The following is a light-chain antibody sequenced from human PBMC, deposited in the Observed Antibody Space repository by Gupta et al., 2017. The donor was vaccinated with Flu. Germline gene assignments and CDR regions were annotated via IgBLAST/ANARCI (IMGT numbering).Light chain of an antibody. V-gene: IGLV1-44*01. Sequence: RVTLSCAGCCCNVGSNHLNWYHRVTATSPKLLFYYNDRRHSVVPDRFSGSKYATSASITIIGPQAEDEADYYCAGQDASSNRWVFGGGTKLTVL. CDR1: CCNVGSNH. J-gene: IGLJ3*02. CDR3: AGQDASSNRWV. CDR2: YND.